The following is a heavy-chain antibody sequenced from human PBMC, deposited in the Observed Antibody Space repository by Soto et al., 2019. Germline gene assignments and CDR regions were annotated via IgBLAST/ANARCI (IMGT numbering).Heavy chain of an antibody. V-gene: IGHV4-39*01. CDR1: GGSVSSGSYY. J-gene: IGHJ1*01. CDR3: ARSDTSSWSGDFQH. Sequence: SETLSLTCTVSGGSVSSGSYYWSWIRQPPGKGLEWIGSIYYSGSTYYNPSLKSRVTISVDTSKNQFSLKLSSVTAADTAVYYCARSDTSSWSGDFQHWGQGTLVTVSS. CDR2: IYYSGST. D-gene: IGHD6-13*01.